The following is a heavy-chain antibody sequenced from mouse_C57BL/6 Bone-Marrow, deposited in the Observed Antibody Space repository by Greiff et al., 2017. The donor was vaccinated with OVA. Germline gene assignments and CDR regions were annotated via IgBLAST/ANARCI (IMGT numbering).Heavy chain of an antibody. V-gene: IGHV5-4*03. Sequence: EVKLQESGGGLVKPGGSLKLSCAASGFTFSSYAMSWVRQTPEKRLEWVATISDGGSYTYYPDNVKGRVTISRDNAKDNLYLQMSHLKSEDTAVYYCARAGIHWYFDVWGTGTTVTVSS. J-gene: IGHJ1*03. CDR3: ARAGIHWYFDV. CDR1: GFTFSSYA. CDR2: ISDGGSYT. D-gene: IGHD4-1*01.